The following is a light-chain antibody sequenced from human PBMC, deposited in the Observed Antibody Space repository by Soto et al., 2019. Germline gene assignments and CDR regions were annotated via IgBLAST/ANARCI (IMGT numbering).Light chain of an antibody. J-gene: IGLJ2*01. V-gene: IGLV1-44*01. CDR3: AAWDDSLNSVV. Sequence: QSVLTQPPSASETPGQRVTISCFGNSSNIGSNTVNWHQQLPGTAPKLLIYSNTLRPSGVPDRFSASKSGSSASLAISGLQSEDEGDYYCAAWDDSLNSVVFGGGTKLTVL. CDR2: SNT. CDR1: SSNIGSNT.